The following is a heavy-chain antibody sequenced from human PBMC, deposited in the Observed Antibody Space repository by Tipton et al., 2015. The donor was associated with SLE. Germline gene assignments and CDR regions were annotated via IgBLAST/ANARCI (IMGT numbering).Heavy chain of an antibody. D-gene: IGHD3/OR15-3a*01. V-gene: IGHV4-59*08. CDR2: VYYLGPT. J-gene: IGHJ3*01. Sequence: TLSLTCTVSNGSINLYYWSWIRQSPGKGLEYIGHVYYLGPTNYSPSFESRVAMSVDTSKNQFSLMLNSVTAADTAVYYCARGDLDWHDTPDSFDLWGQGTKVTVSS. CDR1: NGSINLYY. CDR3: ARGDLDWHDTPDSFDL.